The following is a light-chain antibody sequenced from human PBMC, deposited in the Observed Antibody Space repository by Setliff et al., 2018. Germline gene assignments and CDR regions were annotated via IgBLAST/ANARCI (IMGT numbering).Light chain of an antibody. J-gene: IGLJ1*01. Sequence: QSVLTQPPSVSGAPGQRVTISCTGSSSNIGAGYDVHWYQQLPGRAPKLLIHGNYNRPSGVPDRFSGSKSATSASLAITGLQAEDEADYYCGSFSSTTTFYVFGPGTKVTVL. CDR1: SSNIGAGYD. V-gene: IGLV1-40*01. CDR3: GSFSSTTTFYV. CDR2: GNY.